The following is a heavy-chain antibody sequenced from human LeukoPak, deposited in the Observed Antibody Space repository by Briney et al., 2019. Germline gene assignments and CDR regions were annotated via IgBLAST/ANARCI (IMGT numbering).Heavy chain of an antibody. CDR1: GFTFSCCG. CDR3: AKDFFQLPQAYFDC. CDR2: IRNDGSNK. D-gene: IGHD2-2*01. J-gene: IGHJ4*02. Sequence: GRSLRLSCAASGFTFSCCGMHWVRQAPGKGLEWVAFIRNDGSNKYYADSVKGRFTISRDNSKNTVYLQMNSLRAEDTAVYYCAKDFFQLPQAYFDCWGQGSLVTVSS. V-gene: IGHV3-30*02.